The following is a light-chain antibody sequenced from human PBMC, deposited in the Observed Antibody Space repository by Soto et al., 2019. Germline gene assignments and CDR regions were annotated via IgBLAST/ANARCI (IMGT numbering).Light chain of an antibody. Sequence: EIVLTQSPGTLSLSPGERATLSCRASQSVSSSYLAWYQQKPGQAPRLLIYGASSTATGIPDRFSGSGSGTDFTLTISRLEPEDFAVSCCQQYGSSPRTFVQGTKVEIK. CDR2: GAS. CDR1: QSVSSSY. CDR3: QQYGSSPRT. J-gene: IGKJ1*01. V-gene: IGKV3-20*01.